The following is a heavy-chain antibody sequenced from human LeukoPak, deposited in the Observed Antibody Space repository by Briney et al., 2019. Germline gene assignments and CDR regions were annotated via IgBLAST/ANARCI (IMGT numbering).Heavy chain of an antibody. D-gene: IGHD6-6*01. CDR1: KFIFGNYT. Sequence: PVGSLRLSCAASKFIFGNYTMNWVRQAPGKGLEWVSSISGGSRSIYYADSVKGRFTTSRDNAKDSLSLQMNSLRAEDTGVYYCVRERSVKARQEGGHRYYYYMDVWGNGTTVTVSS. CDR2: ISGGSRSI. V-gene: IGHV3-21*04. J-gene: IGHJ6*03. CDR3: VRERSVKARQEGGHRYYYYMDV.